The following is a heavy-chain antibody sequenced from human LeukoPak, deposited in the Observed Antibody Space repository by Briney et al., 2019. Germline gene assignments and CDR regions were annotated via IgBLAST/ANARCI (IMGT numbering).Heavy chain of an antibody. CDR1: GYSISSGYY. J-gene: IGHJ4*02. CDR2: IYHSGST. V-gene: IGHV4-38-2*02. CDR3: ARAPATLPSLFDY. D-gene: IGHD6-25*01. Sequence: PSETLSLTCTVSGYSISSGYYWGWIRQPPGKGLEWIGSIYHSGSTYYNPSLKSRVTISVDTSKNQFSLELSSVTAADTAVYYCARAPATLPSLFDYWGQGTLVTVSS.